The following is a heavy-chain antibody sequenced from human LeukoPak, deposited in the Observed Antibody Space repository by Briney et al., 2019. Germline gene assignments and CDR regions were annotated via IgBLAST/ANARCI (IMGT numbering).Heavy chain of an antibody. J-gene: IGHJ6*02. CDR1: GFTFSSYW. V-gene: IGHV3-74*01. D-gene: IGHD6-25*01. CDR3: AKDRGSGYYYYGMDV. Sequence: PGGSLRLSCAASGFTFSSYWMHWVRQAPGKGLVWVSRINSDGSSTSYADSVKGRFTISRDNSKNSLYLQMNSLRIEDTALYYCAKDRGSGYYYYGMDVWGQGTTVTVSS. CDR2: INSDGSST.